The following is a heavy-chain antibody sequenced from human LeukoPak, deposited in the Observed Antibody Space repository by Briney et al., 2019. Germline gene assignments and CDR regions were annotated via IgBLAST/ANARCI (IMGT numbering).Heavy chain of an antibody. CDR3: ARDPAGGTDAFDI. CDR2: IIPILGIA. CDR1: GGTFTSYT. Sequence: ASVKVSCKASGGTFTSYTISWGRQAPGQGLEWMGGIIPILGIANYAQMFQARVTITADKSTSTAYMELSSLRSEDTAVYYCARDPAGGTDAFDIWGQGTMVTVSS. D-gene: IGHD2-15*01. V-gene: IGHV1-69*04. J-gene: IGHJ3*02.